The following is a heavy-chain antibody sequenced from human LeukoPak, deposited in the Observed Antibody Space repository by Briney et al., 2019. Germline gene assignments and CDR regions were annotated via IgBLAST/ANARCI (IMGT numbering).Heavy chain of an antibody. J-gene: IGHJ4*02. CDR1: GFTFSRNG. V-gene: IGHV3-30*02. Sequence: GGSLRLSCAASGFTFSRNGMHWVRQAPGKGLEWVAFIRYDGSNEYYADSVKGRFSISRDNSKNTLYLQMNSLRAEDTAVYYCAKDGWTCSGGSCYFAHWGQGTLVTVSS. CDR2: IRYDGSNE. D-gene: IGHD2-15*01. CDR3: AKDGWTCSGGSCYFAH.